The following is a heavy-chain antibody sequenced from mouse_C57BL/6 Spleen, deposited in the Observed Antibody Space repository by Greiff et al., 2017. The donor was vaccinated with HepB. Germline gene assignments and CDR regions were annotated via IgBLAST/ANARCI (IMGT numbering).Heavy chain of an antibody. D-gene: IGHD1-1*01. J-gene: IGHJ2*01. V-gene: IGHV5-4*01. CDR3: ARDGYYYGSLYYFDY. Sequence: EVKLMESGGGLVKPGGSLKLSCAASGFTFSSYAMSWVRQTPEKRLEWVATISDGGSYTYYPDNVKGRFTISRDNAKNNLYLQMSHLKSEDTAMYYCARDGYYYGSLYYFDYWGQGTTLTVSS. CDR2: ISDGGSYT. CDR1: GFTFSSYA.